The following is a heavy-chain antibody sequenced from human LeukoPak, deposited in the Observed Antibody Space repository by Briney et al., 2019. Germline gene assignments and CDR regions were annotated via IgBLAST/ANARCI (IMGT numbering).Heavy chain of an antibody. CDR1: GFTVSSNY. D-gene: IGHD1-26*01. V-gene: IGHV3-66*01. Sequence: GGSLRLSCAASGFTVSSNYMSWVRQAPGKGLEWVSVIYSGGSTYYADSVKGRFTISRDNSKNTLYLQMNSLRAEDTAVYYCARGVRGGSYSSRFDYWGQGTLVTVSS. CDR2: IYSGGST. J-gene: IGHJ4*02. CDR3: ARGVRGGSYSSRFDY.